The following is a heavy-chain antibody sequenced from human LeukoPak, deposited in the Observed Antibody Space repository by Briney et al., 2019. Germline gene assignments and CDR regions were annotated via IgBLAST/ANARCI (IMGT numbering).Heavy chain of an antibody. Sequence: SETPSLTCAVYGGSFSGYYWSWIRQPPGKGLEWIGEINHSGSTNYNPSLKSRVTISVDTSKNQFSLKLSSVAAADTAVYYCARGDYYDSSGYISYWGQGTLVTVSS. CDR3: ARGDYYDSSGYISY. J-gene: IGHJ4*02. CDR2: INHSGST. V-gene: IGHV4-34*01. D-gene: IGHD3-22*01. CDR1: GGSFSGYY.